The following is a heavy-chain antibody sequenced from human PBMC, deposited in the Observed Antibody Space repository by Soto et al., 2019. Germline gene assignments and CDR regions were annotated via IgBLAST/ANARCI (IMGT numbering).Heavy chain of an antibody. V-gene: IGHV3-30*18. D-gene: IGHD6-19*01. CDR2: ISYDGTYT. CDR3: AKDSGCYVNYYGMDV. Sequence: QVQLVESGGGVVQPGRSLRLSCAASGFTFSDYGMHWVRKAPGKGLEWVAVISYDGTYTYYVESVKGRFPISRDNSKNTWFGQMNRLRAEDTAVDYCAKDSGCYVNYYGMDVWGKGTTVTVSS. J-gene: IGHJ6*04. CDR1: GFTFSDYG.